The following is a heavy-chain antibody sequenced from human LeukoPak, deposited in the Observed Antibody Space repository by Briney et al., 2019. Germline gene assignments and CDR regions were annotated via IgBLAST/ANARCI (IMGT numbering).Heavy chain of an antibody. J-gene: IGHJ4*02. CDR1: GGSVTSRNG. V-gene: IGHV4-4*02. Sequence: VTLSLTCDVSGGSVTSRNGWAWVGQPPGKGLGWIGEVHRDGRTNYSPSLRSRLIMSGDLPENHVSLEVPPVTAAHASVYYCPRESAFYRPPDSSGQGTLVTVSS. CDR2: VHRDGRT. CDR3: PRESAFYRPPDS. D-gene: IGHD3-3*01.